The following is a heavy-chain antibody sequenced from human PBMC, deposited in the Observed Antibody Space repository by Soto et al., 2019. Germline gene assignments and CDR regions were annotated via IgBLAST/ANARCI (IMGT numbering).Heavy chain of an antibody. Sequence: SETLSLTCTVSGGSVSSGSYHWSWIRQPPGKGLEWIGYIFFTGSTNYNPSLRSRVTISVDTSKNQFSLKLRSVTAADTAVYYCARDGQGMDVWGQGSTVTV. V-gene: IGHV4-61*01. CDR1: GGSVSSGSYH. J-gene: IGHJ6*02. CDR3: ARDGQGMDV. CDR2: IFFTGST.